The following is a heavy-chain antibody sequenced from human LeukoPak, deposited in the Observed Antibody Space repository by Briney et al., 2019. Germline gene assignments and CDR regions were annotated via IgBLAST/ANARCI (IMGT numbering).Heavy chain of an antibody. CDR2: INHSGST. Sequence: SETLSLTCTVSGGSISGYYWSWIRQPPGKGLEWIGEINHSGSTNYNPSLKSRVTISVDTSKNQFSLKLSSVTAADTAVYYCARGRGVYDSSGYYHYYYYYGMDVWGQGTTVTVSS. J-gene: IGHJ6*02. V-gene: IGHV4-34*01. D-gene: IGHD3-22*01. CDR3: ARGRGVYDSSGYYHYYYYYGMDV. CDR1: GGSISGYY.